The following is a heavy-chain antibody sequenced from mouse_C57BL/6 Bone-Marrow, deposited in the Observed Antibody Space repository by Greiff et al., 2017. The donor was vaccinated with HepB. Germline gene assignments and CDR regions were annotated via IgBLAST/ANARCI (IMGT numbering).Heavy chain of an antibody. CDR2: ISSGGSYT. CDR3: ASPIYYYGSSYLYWYFDV. J-gene: IGHJ1*03. CDR1: GFTFSSYG. D-gene: IGHD1-1*01. Sequence: EVKLVESGGDLVKPGGSLKLSCAASGFTFSSYGMSWVRQTPDKRLEWVATISSGGSYTYYPDSVKGRFTISRANAKNTLYLQMSSLKSEDTAMYYCASPIYYYGSSYLYWYFDVWGTGTTVTVSS. V-gene: IGHV5-6*01.